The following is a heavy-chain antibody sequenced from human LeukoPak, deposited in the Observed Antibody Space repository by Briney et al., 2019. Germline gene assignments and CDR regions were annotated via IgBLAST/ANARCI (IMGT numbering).Heavy chain of an antibody. J-gene: IGHJ4*02. CDR1: GYTFTTYF. CDR2: IHTSGGTT. Sequence: ASVKVSCKASGYTFTTYFMHWVRQAPGQGLEWMGIIHTSGGTTKYAQKFQDRVTMTRDTSTNTVYMELSSLKFDDTAVYYCAREGGDGGPFDYWGQGTLDTFSS. CDR3: AREGGDGGPFDY. V-gene: IGHV1-46*01. D-gene: IGHD4-23*01.